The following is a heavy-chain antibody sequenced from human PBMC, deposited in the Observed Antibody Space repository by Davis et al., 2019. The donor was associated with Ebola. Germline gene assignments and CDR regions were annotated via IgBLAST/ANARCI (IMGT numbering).Heavy chain of an antibody. CDR1: GFTFSSYW. D-gene: IGHD6-6*01. CDR3: ARGAARALHFDY. Sequence: HTGGSLRLSCAASGFTFSSYWMHWVRQAPGKGLVWVSRINSDGSSTSYADSVKGRFTISRDNAKNTLYLQMNSLRAEDTAVYYCARGAARALHFDYWGQGTLVTVSS. CDR2: INSDGSST. J-gene: IGHJ4*02. V-gene: IGHV3-74*01.